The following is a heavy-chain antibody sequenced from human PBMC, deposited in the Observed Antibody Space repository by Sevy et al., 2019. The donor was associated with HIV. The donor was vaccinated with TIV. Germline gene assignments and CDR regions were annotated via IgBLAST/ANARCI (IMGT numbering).Heavy chain of an antibody. J-gene: IGHJ2*01. V-gene: IGHV3-23*01. Sequence: GGSLRLSCAASGFTFSTYAMGWVRQAPGKGLEWVSGISNSGNDIYYAGTVEGRFTIPRDNSKGTLFLEMNNLRAEDTAVYYCAKDGAPYCTGGICFPYWYFDLWGRGALVTVSS. CDR1: GFTFSTYA. CDR2: ISNSGNDI. CDR3: AKDGAPYCTGGICFPYWYFDL. D-gene: IGHD2-8*02.